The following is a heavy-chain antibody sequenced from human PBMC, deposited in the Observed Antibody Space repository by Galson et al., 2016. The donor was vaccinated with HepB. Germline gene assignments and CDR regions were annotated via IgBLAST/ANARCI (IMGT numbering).Heavy chain of an antibody. CDR2: FIPENVET. D-gene: IGHD3-10*01. Sequence: SVKVSCKVAGHTLSELSMHWVRQAPGKGLEWMGGFIPENVETIYAQNLQGRITMTEDTSTNTAYMELNSLRSEDTAVYFCARDYYGSGSLDYWGQGTLVIVSS. J-gene: IGHJ4*02. V-gene: IGHV1-24*01. CDR3: ARDYYGSGSLDY. CDR1: GHTLSELS.